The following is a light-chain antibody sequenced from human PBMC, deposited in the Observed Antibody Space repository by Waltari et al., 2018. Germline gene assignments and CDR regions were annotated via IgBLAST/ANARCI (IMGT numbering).Light chain of an antibody. V-gene: IGLV3-25*03. CDR2: KDK. Sequence: SHELTQPPSVSESPGQTARTPCPGEPLTSQDPFWYRQKAGQAPVVVIYKDKERPSGIPERYAGSSSGTTVTLTISGVQAEDEADYYCQSSDTSGSYAVFGGGTRLTVV. CDR3: QSSDTSGSYAV. CDR1: PLTSQD. J-gene: IGLJ3*02.